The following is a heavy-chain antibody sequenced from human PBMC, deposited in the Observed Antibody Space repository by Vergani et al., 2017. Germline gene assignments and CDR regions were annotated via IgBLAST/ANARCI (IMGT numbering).Heavy chain of an antibody. D-gene: IGHD7-27*01. CDR2: IYTSGST. V-gene: IGHV4-61*02. J-gene: IGHJ5*02. Sequence: QVQLQESGPGLVKPSQTLSLTCTVSGGSISSGSYYWSWIRQPAGKGLEWIGRIYTSGSTNYNPSLKSRVTISVDTSKNQFSLKLSPVTAADTAVYYCARDLGRPPDNWFDPWGQGTLVTVSS. CDR3: ARDLGRPPDNWFDP. CDR1: GGSISSGSYY.